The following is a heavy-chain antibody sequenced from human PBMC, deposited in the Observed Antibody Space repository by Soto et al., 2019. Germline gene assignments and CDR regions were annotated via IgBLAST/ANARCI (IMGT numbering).Heavy chain of an antibody. Sequence: QVPLVQSGAEVKKPGSSVKVSCKASGGTFSSYTISWVRQAPGKGIEWMGRIIPILGIANYAQKYQARGTITADKSTSTAYMELSSLRSEATAVYYCASTPKDIVVVPAARRGSYGMDVGGQGTTVTVS. V-gene: IGHV1-69*02. CDR2: IIPILGIA. CDR1: GGTFSSYT. J-gene: IGHJ6*02. D-gene: IGHD2-2*01. CDR3: ASTPKDIVVVPAARRGSYGMDV.